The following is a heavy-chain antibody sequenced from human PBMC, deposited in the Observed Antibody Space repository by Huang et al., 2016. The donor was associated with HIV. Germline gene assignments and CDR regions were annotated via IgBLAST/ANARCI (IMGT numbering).Heavy chain of an antibody. D-gene: IGHD4-4*01. Sequence: QVQLLQSGAEVKKPGSSVKVSCKASGGPFRSYSIAWVRQAPGQGLEWIASRRPVFDSPNYAQKLQGRVRVTADESTSTVYMELRDLRPNDTAVYFCARGSLEYSVSSSLDYWGQGTHVTVSS. J-gene: IGHJ4*02. V-gene: IGHV1-69*13. CDR2: RRPVFDSP. CDR1: GGPFRSYS. CDR3: ARGSLEYSVSSSLDY.